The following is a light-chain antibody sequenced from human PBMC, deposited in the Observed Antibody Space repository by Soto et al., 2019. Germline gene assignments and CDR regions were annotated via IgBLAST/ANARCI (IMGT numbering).Light chain of an antibody. CDR1: SSDVGAYNF. CDR3: SSPAATNTPFV. V-gene: IGLV2-8*01. J-gene: IGLJ1*01. Sequence: QSALTQPPSASGSPGQSVTISCTGTSSDVGAYNFVSWYQQHPGKAPKLMIYDVSQRPSWVPDRFSASKSGNTASLTVSGLQPEDEADYYCSSPAATNTPFVFGTGTKLTVL. CDR2: DVS.